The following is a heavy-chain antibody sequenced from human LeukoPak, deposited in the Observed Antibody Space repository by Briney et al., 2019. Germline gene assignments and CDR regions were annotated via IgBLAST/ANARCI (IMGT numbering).Heavy chain of an antibody. J-gene: IGHJ4*02. CDR3: ARDLQVAGLAGVGY. CDR2: ISCDGSNK. D-gene: IGHD2-15*01. CDR1: GFTFGRFG. Sequence: PGGSLRLSCAASGFTFGRFGMHWVRQAPGKGLEWVAVISCDGSNKYYTDSVKGRFTISRDNSKNTLYLQVNSLRTEDTAVYYCARDLQVAGLAGVGYWGQGTLVTVSS. V-gene: IGHV3-30*03.